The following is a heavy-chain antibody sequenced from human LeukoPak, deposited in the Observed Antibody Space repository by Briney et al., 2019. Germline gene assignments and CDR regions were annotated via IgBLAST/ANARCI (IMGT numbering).Heavy chain of an antibody. CDR3: AREGRWGMKYYFDS. V-gene: IGHV4-59*11. CDR1: GGSLTTHY. D-gene: IGHD4-23*01. CDR2: IYHTGST. Sequence: SETLSLTCNVSGGSLTTHYWSWVRQSPDKGLEWIGQIYHTGSTHYNPSLRSRFTISVDTPKNKFFLTLRSVTAADTAVYYCAREGRWGMKYYFDSWGPGTRVIVSS. J-gene: IGHJ4*02.